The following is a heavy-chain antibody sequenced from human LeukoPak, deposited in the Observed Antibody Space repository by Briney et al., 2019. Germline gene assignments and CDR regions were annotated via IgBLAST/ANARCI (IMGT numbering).Heavy chain of an antibody. Sequence: ASVRVSFTASVYTFTVYYMHWVRQAPGQGRGWVGWINPKSGGTNYAQKFQGRVTMTRDTSISTAYMELSRLRSDDTAVYYCARDSGIAAAGPIVYYYYYMDVWGKGTTVTVSS. CDR3: ARDSGIAAAGPIVYYYYYMDV. D-gene: IGHD6-13*01. CDR1: VYTFTVYY. J-gene: IGHJ6*03. CDR2: INPKSGGT. V-gene: IGHV1-2*02.